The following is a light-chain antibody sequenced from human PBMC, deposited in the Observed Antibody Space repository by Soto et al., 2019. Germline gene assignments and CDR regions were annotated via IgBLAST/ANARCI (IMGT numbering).Light chain of an antibody. Sequence: DIQLTQSPSFLSASVGDRVTINFRASQGISSYLAWYQQKPGKAPKLLIYAASTLQSGVPSRFSGSGSGADFTLTISCLQSEDFATYYCQQYYSYPRTFGQGTKVDIK. CDR2: AAS. CDR1: QGISSY. V-gene: IGKV1-9*01. J-gene: IGKJ1*01. CDR3: QQYYSYPRT.